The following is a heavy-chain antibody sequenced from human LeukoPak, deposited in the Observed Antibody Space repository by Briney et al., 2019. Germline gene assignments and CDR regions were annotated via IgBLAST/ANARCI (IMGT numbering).Heavy chain of an antibody. CDR1: GFTFSSYG. Sequence: RSLRLSCAASGFTFSSYGMHWVRQAPAKGLERVAVIWYDGSKKYYEDSGKGRFTISRDNFKNTLYLQMNSLRPEDTAVYYCERDGNSGGYSPFDYEGQGTLVTVSS. CDR3: ERDGNSGGYSPFDY. D-gene: IGHD1-26*01. J-gene: IGHJ4*02. V-gene: IGHV3-33*01. CDR2: IWYDGSKK.